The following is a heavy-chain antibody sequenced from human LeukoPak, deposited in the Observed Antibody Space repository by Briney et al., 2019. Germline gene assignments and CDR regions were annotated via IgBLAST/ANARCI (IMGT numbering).Heavy chain of an antibody. D-gene: IGHD3-22*01. J-gene: IGHJ4*02. CDR3: ARDRPYYDSSGHWGGFDC. CDR1: GGTFSSYA. Sequence: GASVKVSCKASGGTFSSYAISWVRQAPGQGLEWMGWISAYNGNTNYAQKLQGRVTMTTDTSTSTAYMELRSLRSDDTAVYYCARDRPYYDSSGHWGGFDCWGQGTLVTVSS. V-gene: IGHV1-18*01. CDR2: ISAYNGNT.